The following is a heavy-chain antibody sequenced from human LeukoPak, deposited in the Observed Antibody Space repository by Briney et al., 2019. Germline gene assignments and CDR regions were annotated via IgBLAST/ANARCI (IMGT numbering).Heavy chain of an antibody. CDR3: AAGEDTAMVPFDY. V-gene: IGHV1-58*01. Sequence: SVKVSCKASGFTFTSSAVQWVRQARGQRLEWIGWIVVGSGNTNYAQKFQERVTITRDMSTSTAYMELSSLRSEDAAVYYCAAGEDTAMVPFDYWGQGTLVTVSS. D-gene: IGHD5-18*01. J-gene: IGHJ4*02. CDR1: GFTFTSSA. CDR2: IVVGSGNT.